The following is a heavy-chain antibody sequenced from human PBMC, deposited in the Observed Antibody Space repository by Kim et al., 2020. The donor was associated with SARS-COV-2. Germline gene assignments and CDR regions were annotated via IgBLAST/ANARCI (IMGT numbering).Heavy chain of an antibody. J-gene: IGHJ4*02. D-gene: IGHD4-17*01. CDR2: ISSNGGST. Sequence: GGSLRLSCSASGFTFSSYPMHWVRQAPGKGLEYVSAISSNGGSTYYVDSVKGRFTISRDNSKNALYLQMSSLRPEDTAVYYCVKALTTVTTFDYWGQGTLVTVSS. V-gene: IGHV3-64D*06. CDR1: GFTFSSYP. CDR3: VKALTTVTTFDY.